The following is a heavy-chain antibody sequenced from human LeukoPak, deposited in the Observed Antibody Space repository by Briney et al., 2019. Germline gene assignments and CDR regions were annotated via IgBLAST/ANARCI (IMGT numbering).Heavy chain of an antibody. J-gene: IGHJ5*01. CDR3: ARGRYSGYDYVLDS. Sequence: PGGSLRLSCAASGFIFPTYWMSWVRQAPGKGLEWVANINQDASHKNHVESVRGRVTISRDSSKSTLYLRINSLRDEDTAIYFCARGRYSGYDYVLDSWGQGTLVTVSS. CDR2: INQDASHK. CDR1: GFIFPTYW. V-gene: IGHV3-7*01. D-gene: IGHD5-12*01.